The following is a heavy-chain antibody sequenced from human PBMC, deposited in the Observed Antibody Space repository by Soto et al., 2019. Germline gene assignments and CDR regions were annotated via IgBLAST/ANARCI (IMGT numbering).Heavy chain of an antibody. V-gene: IGHV1-69*01. J-gene: IGHJ6*02. CDR3: ATGGHNAGYNFYHGMDV. D-gene: IGHD5-18*01. CDR2: VIPLFDTA. Sequence: QVQVVQSGAEVKKPGTSVKVSCKVSGGTFTNNGISWVRQAPGQGLEWLGGVIPLFDTAYYAQIFRGRLRISADGATTTAYMELSGLTSADTAVYFRATGGHNAGYNFYHGMDVWGQGTTVTVS. CDR1: GGTFTNNG.